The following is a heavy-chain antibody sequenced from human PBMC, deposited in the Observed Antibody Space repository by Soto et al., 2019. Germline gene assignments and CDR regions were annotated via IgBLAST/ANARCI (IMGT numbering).Heavy chain of an antibody. CDR1: GFTFISYV. CDR3: VKTGRFGQLVPSDY. V-gene: IGHV3-64D*06. J-gene: IGHJ4*02. Sequence: GGSLRLSCSASGFTFISYVIYCFRHSPVRGLEFVSLTSSNGDDTHYADSVKGRFTLSRDNSKSTLFLQMNSLRTEDTAVYYCVKTGRFGQLVPSDYWGQGTLVTVSS. CDR2: TSSNGDDT. D-gene: IGHD6-6*01.